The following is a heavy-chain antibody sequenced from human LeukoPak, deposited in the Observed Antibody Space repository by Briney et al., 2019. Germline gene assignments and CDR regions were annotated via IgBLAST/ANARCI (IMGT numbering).Heavy chain of an antibody. CDR3: TRGSYYFNY. V-gene: IGHV3-74*01. CDR2: INGDGSIT. J-gene: IGHJ4*02. CDR1: GFPFSSYW. Sequence: QTGGSLRLSCAASGFPFSSYWMHWVRQAPGKGLLWVARINGDGSITAYADSVKGRFIISRDNAKNTLYLQMNSLRVEDTAVYYCTRGSYYFNYWGQGTLVTVSS.